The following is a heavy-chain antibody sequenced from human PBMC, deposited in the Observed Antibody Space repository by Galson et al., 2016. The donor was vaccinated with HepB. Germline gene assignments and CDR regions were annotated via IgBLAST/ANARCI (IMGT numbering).Heavy chain of an antibody. CDR3: ARHYYNSGTYGMDV. CDR2: IWYDGTNK. Sequence: SLRLSCAGSGFTFSTYGIHWVRQAPGKGLEWVAFIWYDGTNKYYVDSVKGRFTMSRDNSKSTLYLQMNSLRAEDTAVYYCARHYYNSGTYGMDVWGQGTTVTVSS. V-gene: IGHV3-33*01. J-gene: IGHJ6*02. D-gene: IGHD3-10*01. CDR1: GFTFSTYG.